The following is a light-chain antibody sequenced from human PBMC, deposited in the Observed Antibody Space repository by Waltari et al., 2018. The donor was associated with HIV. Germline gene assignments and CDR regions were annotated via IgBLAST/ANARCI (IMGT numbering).Light chain of an antibody. CDR1: SRDVGSYNH. J-gene: IGLJ2*01. CDR3: RSYTDSTTVV. Sequence: QSALTQPASVSGSPGQSITISCTGTSRDVGSYNHVSWYQQYPGKVPKRLIYEVNNRPSGVSSRFSGSKSGNTASLTISGLQAEDEADYYCRSYTDSTTVVFGGGTKVTVL. V-gene: IGLV2-14*01. CDR2: EVN.